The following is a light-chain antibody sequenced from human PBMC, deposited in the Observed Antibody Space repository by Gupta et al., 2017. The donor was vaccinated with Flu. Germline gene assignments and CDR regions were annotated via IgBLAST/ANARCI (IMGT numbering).Light chain of an antibody. CDR1: QSISSW. CDR2: EAS. Sequence: DIQVTQSPSTLSASVGDRVTITCRASQSISSWLAWYQQKPGKAPKLLIYEASSLDTGVPSRFSGSGSGTEFTLTISSLQPDDFATYFCQQYNSSSFTFGPGTKVDIK. V-gene: IGKV1-5*03. J-gene: IGKJ3*01. CDR3: QQYNSSSFT.